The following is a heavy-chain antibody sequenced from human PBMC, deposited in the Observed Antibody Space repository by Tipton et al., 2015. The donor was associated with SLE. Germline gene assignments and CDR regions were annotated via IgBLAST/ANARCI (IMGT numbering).Heavy chain of an antibody. D-gene: IGHD3-3*01. CDR3: ARGSRWFDDFWSGYPLGNWFDP. J-gene: IGHJ5*02. CDR2: IYYSGST. CDR1: DGSIGSYY. Sequence: TLSLTCTVSDGSIGSYYWNWIRQPPGKGLEWIGFIYYSGSTNYNSSLKSRVTISIDTAKNQFSLNLTSVTAADTAIYYCARGSRWFDDFWSGYPLGNWFDPWGQGTLVTVSS. V-gene: IGHV4-59*01.